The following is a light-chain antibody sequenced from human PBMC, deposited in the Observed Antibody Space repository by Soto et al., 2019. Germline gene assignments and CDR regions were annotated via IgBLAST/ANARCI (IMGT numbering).Light chain of an antibody. CDR1: SSDVGGYNF. J-gene: IGLJ2*01. CDR2: EVS. V-gene: IGLV2-8*01. CDR3: SSYAGSNIVV. Sequence: QSALTQPPSASGSPGQSVTISCTGTSSDVGGYNFVSWYQQHPGKAPKLMIYEVSERPSGVPDRFCGSKSGNTASLTVSGLQAEDEADYYCSSYAGSNIVVFGGGTQLT.